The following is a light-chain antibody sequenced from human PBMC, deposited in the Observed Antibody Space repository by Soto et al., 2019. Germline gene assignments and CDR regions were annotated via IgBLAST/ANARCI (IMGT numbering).Light chain of an antibody. J-gene: IGKJ1*01. CDR1: QGIGNA. Sequence: AIQMTQSPSSMSPPVGGRVTISCWASQGIGNALGWYQHKPGKPPKLLIYGASNLQSGVPPRFSGSGSGTDFTLAISRLQPEDSATYDCLQEINYPWTFGQGTKVDIK. CDR2: GAS. CDR3: LQEINYPWT. V-gene: IGKV1-6*01.